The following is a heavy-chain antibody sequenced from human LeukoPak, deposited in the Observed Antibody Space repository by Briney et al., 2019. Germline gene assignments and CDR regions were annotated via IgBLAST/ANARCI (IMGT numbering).Heavy chain of an antibody. D-gene: IGHD3-10*01. CDR1: GYSFTTYW. CDR2: IYPGDSDT. V-gene: IGHV5-51*01. CDR3: ARPVRGGYDAFDI. J-gene: IGHJ3*02. Sequence: GESLKISCKGSGYSFTTYWIGWVRQTPGKGLEWMGIIYPGDSDTRYSPSFQGQVTISADKSISTAYLQWSSLKASDTAMYYCARPVRGGYDAFDIWGQGTMVTVSS.